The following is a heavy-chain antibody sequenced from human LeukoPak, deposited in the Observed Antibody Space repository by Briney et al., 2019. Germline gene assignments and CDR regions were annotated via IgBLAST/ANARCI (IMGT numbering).Heavy chain of an antibody. D-gene: IGHD4-11*01. V-gene: IGHV1-69*04. Sequence: SVKVSCKASGGTFSSYAISWVRQAPGQGLEWMGRIIPIFGIANYAQKFQGRVTINADKSTSTAYMELSSLRSEDTAVYYCARGDDYSNYYFDYWGQGTLVTVSS. CDR3: ARGDDYSNYYFDY. CDR2: IIPIFGIA. J-gene: IGHJ4*02. CDR1: GGTFSSYA.